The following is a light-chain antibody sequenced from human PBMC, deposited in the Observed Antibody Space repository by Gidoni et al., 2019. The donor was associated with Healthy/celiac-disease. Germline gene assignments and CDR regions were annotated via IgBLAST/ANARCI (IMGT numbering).Light chain of an antibody. V-gene: IGKV1-39*01. Sequence: IQLPQLPSSLSASVGDRVTIPCRASQSISSYLNWYQQKPGKAPKLLIYAASSLQSGVPSRFSGSGSGTDFTLTISSLQPEDFATYYCQQSYSTPRTFGGGTKVEIK. CDR2: AAS. CDR1: QSISSY. J-gene: IGKJ4*01. CDR3: QQSYSTPRT.